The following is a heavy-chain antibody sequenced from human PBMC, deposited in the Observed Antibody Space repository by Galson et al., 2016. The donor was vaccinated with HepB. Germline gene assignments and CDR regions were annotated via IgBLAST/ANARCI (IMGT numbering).Heavy chain of an antibody. CDR2: VYGGGAK. CDR1: GFSLSDSY. Sequence: SLRLSCAVSGFSLSDSYMTWVRQTPGERLEWVSVVYGGGAKYYAESVKGRFTISRDTSKNTVYLQMNSLRVEDTAVYYCVRNLYTTSRVSWGQGTVVTVSS. V-gene: IGHV3-66*01. J-gene: IGHJ5*02. CDR3: VRNLYTTSRVS. D-gene: IGHD2-2*02.